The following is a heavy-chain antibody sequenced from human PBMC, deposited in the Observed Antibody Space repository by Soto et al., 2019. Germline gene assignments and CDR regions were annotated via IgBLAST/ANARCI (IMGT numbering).Heavy chain of an antibody. CDR3: ASLGGDNWFDP. CDR2: IIPILGIA. J-gene: IGHJ5*02. CDR1: GGTFSSYT. D-gene: IGHD3-16*01. V-gene: IGHV1-69*02. Sequence: QVQLVQSGAEVKKPGSSVKVSCKASGGTFSSYTISWVRQAPGQGLEWMGRIIPILGIANYAQKFQGRVTITADKSTSTDNMELSRLSSEDTAVYYWASLGGDNWFDPWGQGTLVTVSS.